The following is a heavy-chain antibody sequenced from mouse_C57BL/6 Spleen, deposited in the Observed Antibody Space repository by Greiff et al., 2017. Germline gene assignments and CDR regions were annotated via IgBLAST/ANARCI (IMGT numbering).Heavy chain of an antibody. CDR1: GYSFTDYN. Sequence: VQLKQSGPELVKPGASVKISCKASGYSFTDYNMNWVKQSNGKSLEWIGVINPNYGTTSYNQKFKGKATLTVDQSSSTAYMQLNSLTSEDSAVYYCARSGTTVVAPYFDYWGQGTTLTVSS. CDR2: INPNYGTT. CDR3: ARSGTTVVAPYFDY. J-gene: IGHJ2*01. D-gene: IGHD1-1*01. V-gene: IGHV1-39*01.